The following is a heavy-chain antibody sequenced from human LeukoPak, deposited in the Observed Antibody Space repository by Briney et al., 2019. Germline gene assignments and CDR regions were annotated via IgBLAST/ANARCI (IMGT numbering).Heavy chain of an antibody. V-gene: IGHV1-18*01. Sequence: ASVKVSCKASGYTFTSYGTSWVRQAPGQGLEWMGWISAYNGNTNYAQKLQGRVTMTTDTSTSTAYMELRSLRSDDTAVYYCASFGAGYGSGSYYYYGMDVWGQGTTVTVSS. CDR2: ISAYNGNT. CDR3: ASFGAGYGSGSYYYYGMDV. J-gene: IGHJ6*02. D-gene: IGHD3-10*01. CDR1: GYTFTSYG.